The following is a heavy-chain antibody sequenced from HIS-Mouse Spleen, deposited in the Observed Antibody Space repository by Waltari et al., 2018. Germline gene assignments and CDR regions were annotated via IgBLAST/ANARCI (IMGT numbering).Heavy chain of an antibody. Sequence: QVQLVESWGGLVQPGRSLRASGAASGSPCSLSSLHRVRQAPGNGLEWVAVISYDGSNKYYADSVKGRFTISRDNSKNTLYLQMNSLRAEDTAVYYCARVTGGGYWGQGTLVTVSS. V-gene: IGHV3-30-3*01. CDR2: ISYDGSNK. CDR1: GSPCSLSS. D-gene: IGHD3-10*01. CDR3: ARVTGGGY. J-gene: IGHJ4*02.